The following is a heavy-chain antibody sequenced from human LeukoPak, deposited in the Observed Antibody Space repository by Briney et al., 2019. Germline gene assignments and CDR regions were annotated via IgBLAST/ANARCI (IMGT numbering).Heavy chain of an antibody. CDR2: ISSDGSNR. D-gene: IGHD2-2*01. V-gene: IGHV3-30-3*01. Sequence: GRSLRLSCAASGFTFSSYAMHWVHQAPGKGLEWVAVISSDGSNRYYADSVKGRFTISRDNSKNTLYLQMNSLRAEDTAVYYCARDRSGYCSSISCYWGSFDYWGQGTLVTVSS. CDR3: ARDRSGYCSSISCYWGSFDY. CDR1: GFTFSSYA. J-gene: IGHJ4*02.